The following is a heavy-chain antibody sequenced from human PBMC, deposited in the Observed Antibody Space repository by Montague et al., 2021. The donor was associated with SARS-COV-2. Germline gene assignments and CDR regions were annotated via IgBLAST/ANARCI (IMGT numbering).Heavy chain of an antibody. J-gene: IGHJ1*01. Sequence: SETLSLTCTASGGSFSRSDYHWGWIRQSPGKGLEWIVSLYYTGTAYYNPSLKSRVDISVDTTRNQFSLRLSSVTAADTAVYYCARTVDSRSAGIFQHWGQGTLVTVSS. D-gene: IGHD5-12*01. CDR3: ARTVDSRSAGIFQH. CDR2: LYYTGTA. CDR1: GGSFSRSDYH. V-gene: IGHV4-39*01.